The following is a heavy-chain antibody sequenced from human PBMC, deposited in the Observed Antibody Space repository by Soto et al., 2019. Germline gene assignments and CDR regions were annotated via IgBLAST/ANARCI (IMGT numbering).Heavy chain of an antibody. J-gene: IGHJ6*02. Sequence: GGSLRLSCAASGFTFSSYAMHWVRQAPGKGLEWVAVISYDGSNKYYADSVKGRFTISRDNSKNTLYLQMNSLRAEDTAVYYCARVQLPTDYYYYGMDVWGQGTTVTV. CDR2: ISYDGSNK. D-gene: IGHD5-18*01. CDR3: ARVQLPTDYYYYGMDV. V-gene: IGHV3-30-3*01. CDR1: GFTFSSYA.